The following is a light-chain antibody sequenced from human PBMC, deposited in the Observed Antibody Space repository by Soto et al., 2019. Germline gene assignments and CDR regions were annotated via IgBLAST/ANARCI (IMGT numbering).Light chain of an antibody. V-gene: IGKV3D-20*02. CDR3: QQRSNWPT. CDR1: QSVSSN. J-gene: IGKJ1*01. CDR2: GAS. Sequence: EIVMTQSPATLSVSPGERATPSCRASQSVSSNLAWYQQKPGQAPRLLIFGASSRATGIPDRFSGSGSGTDFTLTISRLEPEDFAVYYCQQRSNWPTFGQGTKVDIK.